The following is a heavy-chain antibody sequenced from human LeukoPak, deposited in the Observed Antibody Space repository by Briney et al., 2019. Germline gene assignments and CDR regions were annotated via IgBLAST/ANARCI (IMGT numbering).Heavy chain of an antibody. Sequence: GASVKVSCKASGYTFTSYGISWVRQAPGQGLEWMGWISAYNGNTNYAQKLQGRVTMTTDTSTSTAYMELRSLRSDDTAVYYCARDPATAIHYYYYYYMDVWGKGPRSPSP. V-gene: IGHV1-18*01. J-gene: IGHJ6*03. CDR2: ISAYNGNT. CDR3: ARDPATAIHYYYYYYMDV. D-gene: IGHD2-2*02. CDR1: GYTFTSYG.